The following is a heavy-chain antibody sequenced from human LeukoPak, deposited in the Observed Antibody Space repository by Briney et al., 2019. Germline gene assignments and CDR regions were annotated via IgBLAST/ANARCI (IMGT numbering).Heavy chain of an antibody. V-gene: IGHV3-21*05. Sequence: PGGSLRLSCAASASGVAFTSHSMNWVRRAPGKGLEWISYIHSSGDYIFYADSVKGRFTVSRDNARNSLYLQMNSLRADDTAIYYCAREYNSRATFDYWGQGTLVTVSS. CDR1: ASGVAFTSHS. CDR3: AREYNSRATFDY. J-gene: IGHJ4*02. CDR2: IHSSGDYI. D-gene: IGHD1-20*01.